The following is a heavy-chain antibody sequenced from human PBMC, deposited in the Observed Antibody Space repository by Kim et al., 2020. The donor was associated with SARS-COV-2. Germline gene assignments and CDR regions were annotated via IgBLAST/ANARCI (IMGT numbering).Heavy chain of an antibody. D-gene: IGHD3-22*01. J-gene: IGHJ4*02. Sequence: GGSLRLSCAASGFTFSSYGMHWVRQAPGKGLEWVAVISYDGSNKYYADSVKGRFTISRDNSKNTLYLQMNSLRAEDTAVYYCAKPPHGYYYDSSGYYEVYYWGQGTLVTVSS. CDR2: ISYDGSNK. CDR3: AKPPHGYYYDSSGYYEVYY. V-gene: IGHV3-30*18. CDR1: GFTFSSYG.